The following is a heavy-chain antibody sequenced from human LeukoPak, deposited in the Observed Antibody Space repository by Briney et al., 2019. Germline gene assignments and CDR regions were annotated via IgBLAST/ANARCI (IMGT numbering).Heavy chain of an antibody. V-gene: IGHV1-46*01. CDR3: ARGVSGSYSNFDY. CDR1: GYIFTNYY. Sequence: ASVKVSCKASGYIFTNYYMHWVRQAPGQGLEWMGIINPSGGSTDYAQNLQGRVTMTRDTSTSTVYMELSSLRSEDTAVYYCARGVSGSYSNFDYWGQGTLVTVST. D-gene: IGHD1-26*01. J-gene: IGHJ4*02. CDR2: INPSGGST.